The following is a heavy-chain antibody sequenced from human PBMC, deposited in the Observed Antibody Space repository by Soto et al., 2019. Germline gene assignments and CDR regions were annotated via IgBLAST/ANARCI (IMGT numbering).Heavy chain of an antibody. V-gene: IGHV4-30-4*01. CDR3: ARANGGDCSFDY. CDR1: GGSISSGDYY. Sequence: SETLSLTCTVSGGSISSGDYYWSWIRQPPGKGLEWIGYIYYSGSTYYNPSLKSRVTISVDTSKNQFSLKLSSVTAADTAVYYCARANGGDCSFDYWGQGTLVTVSS. J-gene: IGHJ4*02. D-gene: IGHD2-21*02. CDR2: IYYSGST.